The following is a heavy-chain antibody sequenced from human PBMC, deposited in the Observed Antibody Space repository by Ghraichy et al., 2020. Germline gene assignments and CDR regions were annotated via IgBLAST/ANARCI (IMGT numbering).Heavy chain of an antibody. J-gene: IGHJ4*02. CDR1: GFTVSSKY. Sequence: GGSLRLSCAASGFTVSSKYMSWVRQAPGKGLEWVSVIYSGGSTYYADSVKGRFTISRDNSKNTLYLQMNSLRAEDTAVYYCARGYYDTSGYFGGNYWGLGTLVTVSS. CDR2: IYSGGST. V-gene: IGHV3-53*01. CDR3: ARGYYDTSGYFGGNY. D-gene: IGHD3-22*01.